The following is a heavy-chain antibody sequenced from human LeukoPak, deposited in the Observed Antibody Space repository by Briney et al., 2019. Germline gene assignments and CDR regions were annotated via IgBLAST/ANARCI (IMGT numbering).Heavy chain of an antibody. V-gene: IGHV1-18*01. Sequence: ASVKVSCKASGYTFTSYGISWVRQAPGQGLEWMGWISAYNGNTNYAQKLQGRVTMTTDTSTSTAYMELRSLRSDDTAVYYCASTKKGNYYDSSGYYYDDAFDIWGQGTMDTVSS. CDR3: ASTKKGNYYDSSGYYYDDAFDI. D-gene: IGHD3-22*01. J-gene: IGHJ3*02. CDR2: ISAYNGNT. CDR1: GYTFTSYG.